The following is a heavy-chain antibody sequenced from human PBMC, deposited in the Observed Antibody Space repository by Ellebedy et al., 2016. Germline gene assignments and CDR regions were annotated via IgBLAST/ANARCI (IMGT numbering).Heavy chain of an antibody. CDR3: ARGYDIGSEKYYFDY. V-gene: IGHV3-33*01. D-gene: IGHD3-9*01. CDR1: GFTFSSYG. CDR2: IWYDGSNK. Sequence: GGSLRLXXAASGFTFSSYGMHWVRQAPGKGLEWVAVIWYDGSNKYYADSVKGRFTISRDNSKNTLCLQMNSLRAEDTAVYYCARGYDIGSEKYYFDYWGQGTLVTVSS. J-gene: IGHJ4*02.